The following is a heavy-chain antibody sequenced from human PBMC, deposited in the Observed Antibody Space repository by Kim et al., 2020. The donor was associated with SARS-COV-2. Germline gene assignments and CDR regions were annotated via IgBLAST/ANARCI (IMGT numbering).Heavy chain of an antibody. CDR2: IRSKAYGGTT. CDR1: GFTFGDYA. V-gene: IGHV3-49*04. CDR3: TRDRYFDWLFGYYGMDV. Sequence: GGSLRLSCTASGFTFGDYAMSWVRQAPGKGLEWVGFIRSKAYGGTTEYAASVKGRFTISRDDSKSIAYLQMNSLKTEDTAVYYCTRDRYFDWLFGYYGMDVWGQGTTVTVSS. D-gene: IGHD3-9*01. J-gene: IGHJ6*02.